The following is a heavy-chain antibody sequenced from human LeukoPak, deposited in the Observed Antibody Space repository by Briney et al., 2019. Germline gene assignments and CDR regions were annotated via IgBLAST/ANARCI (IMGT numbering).Heavy chain of an antibody. CDR1: GGSFSGYY. CDR2: INPREST. J-gene: IGHJ4*02. Sequence: SETLSLTCGVYGGSFSGYYWSWLRQPPGKGLELIGEINPRESTNYNPSLKSRVTLSAHTSKNQFSLTLNSVRAADTAVYYCARSLDFCSGSPDYWGQGTLVTVSS. V-gene: IGHV4-34*01. CDR3: ARSLDFCSGSPDY. D-gene: IGHD3-3*01.